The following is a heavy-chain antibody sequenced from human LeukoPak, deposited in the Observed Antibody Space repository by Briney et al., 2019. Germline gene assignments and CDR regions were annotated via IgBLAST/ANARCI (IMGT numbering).Heavy chain of an antibody. CDR3: ARPGIAAAGLNYFDY. Sequence: GESLKISCKGSGYSFTSYWIDWVRQMPGKGVEWMGIIYPGDSDTRYSPSFQGQVTISADKSISPAYLQWSSLKASDTAMYYCARPGIAAAGLNYFDYWGQGTLVTVSS. CDR1: GYSFTSYW. CDR2: IYPGDSDT. D-gene: IGHD6-13*01. J-gene: IGHJ4*02. V-gene: IGHV5-51*01.